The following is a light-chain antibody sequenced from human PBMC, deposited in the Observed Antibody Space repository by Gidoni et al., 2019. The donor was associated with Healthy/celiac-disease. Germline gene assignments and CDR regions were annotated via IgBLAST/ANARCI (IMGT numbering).Light chain of an antibody. CDR2: YDS. J-gene: IGLJ3*02. CDR3: QVWDSSSDHRGV. Sequence: SYVLTQPPSVSVAPGKTARITCGGNNIRSKSVHWYQQKPGQAPVLVIYYDSDRPSGIPERFSGSNSGNTATLTISRVEAGDEADYYCQVWDSSSDHRGVFGGGTKLTVL. CDR1: NIRSKS. V-gene: IGLV3-21*04.